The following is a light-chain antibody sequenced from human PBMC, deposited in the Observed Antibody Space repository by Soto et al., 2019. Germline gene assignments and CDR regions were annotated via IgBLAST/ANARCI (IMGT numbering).Light chain of an antibody. J-gene: IGKJ1*01. CDR3: QQSYSTPPGT. V-gene: IGKV1-39*01. CDR2: AAS. CDR1: QSISSY. Sequence: DLQMTPSPSSLSASVGDRVTITCRSSQSISSYLNWYQQKPGKAPKLLIYAASSLQSGVPSRFSGSGSGTDFTLTISSLQPEDFATYYCQQSYSTPPGTFGQGTKVDI.